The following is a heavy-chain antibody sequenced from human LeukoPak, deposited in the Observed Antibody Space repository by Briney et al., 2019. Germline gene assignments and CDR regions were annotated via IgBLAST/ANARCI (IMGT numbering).Heavy chain of an antibody. V-gene: IGHV4-34*01. CDR3: ARGLRRVTTAYRGWFDP. CDR2: INHSGGT. CDR1: GGSFSDYY. J-gene: IGHJ5*02. Sequence: SETLSLTCAVYGGSFSDYYWNWIRQSPGKGLEWIGEINHSGGTNYNPSLKSRVTISVDTSKKQFSQRLSSVTAADTAVYYCARGLRRVTTAYRGWFDPWGQGTLVTVSS. D-gene: IGHD1-1*01.